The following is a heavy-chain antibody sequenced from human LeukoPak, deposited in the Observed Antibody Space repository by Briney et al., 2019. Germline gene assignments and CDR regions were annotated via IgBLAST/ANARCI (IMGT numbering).Heavy chain of an antibody. CDR2: IEGDARSQ. Sequence: GGPLRLSCTASGFSLHNYWMTWVRQGPGKGLEWVANIEGDARSQYYGDPVKGRFTISRDNAKNSLYLQMDSLRAEDTAVYYCARDRRGSSWSSLGYWGQGTLVTVSS. CDR3: ARDRRGSSWSSLGY. D-gene: IGHD6-13*01. V-gene: IGHV3-7*01. J-gene: IGHJ4*02. CDR1: GFSLHNYW.